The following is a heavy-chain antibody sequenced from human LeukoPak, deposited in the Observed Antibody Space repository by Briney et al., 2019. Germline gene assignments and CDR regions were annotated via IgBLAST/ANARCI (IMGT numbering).Heavy chain of an antibody. CDR1: GFTFSSYS. D-gene: IGHD6-13*01. V-gene: IGHV3-48*01. Sequence: PGGSLRLSCAASGFTFSSYSMNWVRQAPGKGLEWVSYISSSSSSTIYYADSVKGRFTISRDNAKNSLYLQMNSLRAEDTAVYYCARDGGYSSSWYYFDYWGQGTLVTVSS. J-gene: IGHJ4*02. CDR2: ISSSSSSTI. CDR3: ARDGGYSSSWYYFDY.